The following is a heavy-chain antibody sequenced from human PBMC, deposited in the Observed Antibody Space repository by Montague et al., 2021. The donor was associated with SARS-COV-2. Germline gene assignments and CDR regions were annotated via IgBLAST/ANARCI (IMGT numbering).Heavy chain of an antibody. V-gene: IGHV3-74*01. CDR2: INSGGSSA. Sequence: SLRLSWSASGFTFSSYLMHWVRQAPGKGLVWVSRINSGGSSASYADSVKGRFTISRDNAKNTLYLQMNSLRAEDTAVYYCALLTGSRGYWGQGTLFTVCS. J-gene: IGHJ4*02. D-gene: IGHD2-15*01. CDR1: GFTFSSYL. CDR3: ALLTGSRGY.